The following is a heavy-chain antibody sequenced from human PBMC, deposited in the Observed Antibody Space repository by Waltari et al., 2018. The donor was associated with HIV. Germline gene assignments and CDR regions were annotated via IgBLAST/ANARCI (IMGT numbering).Heavy chain of an antibody. CDR2: ISGDGSST. J-gene: IGHJ5*02. D-gene: IGHD2-15*01. CDR3: VREVVVAATWWFDP. V-gene: IGHV3-74*01. Sequence: EVQLVESGGGLVQPGGSLRLSCAASGFTFSNYWMHWVRQAPGKGLVWVSRISGDGSSTTYADSVKGRFTISRDNPKNTLYLQKNRLRVEDTAVYYCVREVVVAATWWFDPWGQGTLVTVSS. CDR1: GFTFSNYW.